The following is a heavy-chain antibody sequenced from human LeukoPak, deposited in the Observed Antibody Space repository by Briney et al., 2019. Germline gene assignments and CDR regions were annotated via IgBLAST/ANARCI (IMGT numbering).Heavy chain of an antibody. CDR2: IVVGSGNT. J-gene: IGHJ4*02. CDR3: AADAMVAFN. CDR1: GFTFSNSA. Sequence: SVKVSCKASGFTFSNSAMQWVRQARGQRLEWIGWIVVGSGNTNYAQKFQKRVTITRDMSTSTAYMELSSLRSEDTAIYYCAADAMVAFNWGQGTLVTVSS. D-gene: IGHD4/OR15-4a*01. V-gene: IGHV1-58*02.